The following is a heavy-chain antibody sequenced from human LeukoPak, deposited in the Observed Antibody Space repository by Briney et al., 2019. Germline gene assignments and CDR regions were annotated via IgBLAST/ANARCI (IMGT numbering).Heavy chain of an antibody. D-gene: IGHD3-9*01. CDR2: INPSGGST. Sequence: ASVKVSCKASGYTFTSYYMRWVRQAPGQGLEWMGIINPSGGSTSYAQKFQGRVTMTRDMSTSTVYMELSSLRSEDTAVYYCARGLYYDILTGFYYYYYMDVWGKGTTVTISS. V-gene: IGHV1-46*01. J-gene: IGHJ6*03. CDR1: GYTFTSYY. CDR3: ARGLYYDILTGFYYYYYMDV.